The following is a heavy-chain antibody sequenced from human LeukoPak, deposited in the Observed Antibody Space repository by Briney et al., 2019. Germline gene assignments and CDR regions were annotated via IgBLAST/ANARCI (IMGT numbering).Heavy chain of an antibody. D-gene: IGHD3-10*01. V-gene: IGHV4-38-2*02. CDR2: IYHSGST. J-gene: IGHJ5*02. CDR1: GYSISSGYY. CDR3: ARDDSGILNWFVP. Sequence: SETLSLTCTVSGYSISSGYYWGWIRQPPGKGLEWIGSIYHSGSTYYNPSLKSRVTISVDTSKNQFSLKLSSVTAADTAVYYCARDDSGILNWFVPWGQGTLVTVSS.